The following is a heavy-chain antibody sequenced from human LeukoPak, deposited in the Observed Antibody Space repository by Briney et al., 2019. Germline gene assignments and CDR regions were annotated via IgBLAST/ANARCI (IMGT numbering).Heavy chain of an antibody. D-gene: IGHD3-22*01. J-gene: IGHJ4*02. CDR2: ISYDGSTT. V-gene: IGHV3-30-3*01. CDR1: RFTFSSYA. CDR3: ARASYDSSGFFFYPPDY. Sequence: GGSLRLSCAASRFTFSSYAMHWVRQAPGKGVEWVAVISYDGSTTHYADSVKGRFTISRDNSKNMIYLQLNSLRAEDTAVFYCARASYDSSGFFFYPPDYWGQGTLVTVSS.